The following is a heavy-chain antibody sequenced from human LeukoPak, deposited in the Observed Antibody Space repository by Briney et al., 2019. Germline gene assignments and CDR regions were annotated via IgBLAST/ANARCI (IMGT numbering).Heavy chain of an antibody. V-gene: IGHV4-38-2*02. CDR2: IYHSGST. J-gene: IGHJ5*02. CDR1: GYSISSGYY. Sequence: SETLSLTCTVSGYSISSGYYWGWIRQPPGEGLEWIGSIYHSGSTYYNPSLKSRVTISVDTSKNQFSLKLSSVTAADTAVYYCARLLSIAAAGTGFRFDPWGQGTLVTVSS. D-gene: IGHD6-13*01. CDR3: ARLLSIAAAGTGFRFDP.